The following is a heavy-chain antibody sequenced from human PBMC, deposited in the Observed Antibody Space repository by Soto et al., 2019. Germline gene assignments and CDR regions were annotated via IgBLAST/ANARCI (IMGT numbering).Heavy chain of an antibody. CDR2: INPNSGGT. CDR1: GYTFTGYY. V-gene: IGHV1-2*04. D-gene: IGHD5-18*01. J-gene: IGHJ4*02. Sequence: APVKVSSKASGYTFTGYYMHWVRQAPGQGLEWMGWINPNSGGTNYAQKFQGWVTMTRDTSIGTAYMDLSRLRSDDTAVYYCARVTYSCGYGTPSYYFDYWGQGPLVTVSS. CDR3: ARVTYSCGYGTPSYYFDY.